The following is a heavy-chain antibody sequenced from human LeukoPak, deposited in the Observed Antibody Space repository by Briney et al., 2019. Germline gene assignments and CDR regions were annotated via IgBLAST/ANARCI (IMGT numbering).Heavy chain of an antibody. CDR3: ARDLRISSTQNYYYYGMDV. V-gene: IGHV3-33*01. CDR2: IWYDGSNK. J-gene: IGHJ6*02. CDR1: GFTLSSSG. Sequence: GGSLRLSCEASGFTLSSSGMHWVRQAPGKGLEWVAVIWYDGSNKYYADSVKGRFTISRDNSKNTLYLQMNSLRAEDTAVYYCARDLRISSTQNYYYYGMDVWGQGTTVTVSS. D-gene: IGHD2-2*01.